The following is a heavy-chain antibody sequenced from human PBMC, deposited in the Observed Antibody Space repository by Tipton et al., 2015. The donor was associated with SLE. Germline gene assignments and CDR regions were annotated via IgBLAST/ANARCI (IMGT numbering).Heavy chain of an antibody. J-gene: IGHJ4*02. CDR2: IYYGGIT. V-gene: IGHV4-61*01. CDR1: GDSVSSGFDF. CDR3: ARGRLVLDY. D-gene: IGHD3-16*01. Sequence: TLSLTCTASGDSVSSGFDFWGWIRQPPGKGLEWIGNIYYGGITIYNPSLKGRVTMFVDTSKDQFSVKLSSVTAADTAVYYCARGRLVLDYWGQGTLVTVSS.